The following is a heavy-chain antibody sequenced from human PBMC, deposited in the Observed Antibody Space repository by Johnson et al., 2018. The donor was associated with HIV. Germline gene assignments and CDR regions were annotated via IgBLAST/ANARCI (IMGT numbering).Heavy chain of an antibody. J-gene: IGHJ3*02. Sequence: VQLVESGGGVVRPGGSLRLSCAASGFTFDDYGMSWVRQAPGKGLEWVAVISYDGSNKYYADSVKGRITISRDNSKNTLYLQMNSLRAEDTAVYYCAKERKLGGLYPAFDIWGQGTMVTVSS. V-gene: IGHV3-30*18. D-gene: IGHD7-27*01. CDR3: AKERKLGGLYPAFDI. CDR2: ISYDGSNK. CDR1: GFTFDDYG.